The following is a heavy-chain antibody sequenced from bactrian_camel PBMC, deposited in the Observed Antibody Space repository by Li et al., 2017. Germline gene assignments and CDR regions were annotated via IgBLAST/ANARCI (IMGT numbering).Heavy chain of an antibody. Sequence: DVQLVESGGGSVQTGGSLRLSCVASGFPSPCMGWFRQAPGKEREGVAAIASGGGNTYYAGSVDGRFTTSQDNAKNTVYLQMNSLKPEDTAMYYCAGRTDGNCGAWYLTTTSAFQYWGQGTQVTVS. J-gene: IGHJ4*01. CDR2: IASGGGNT. CDR3: AGRTDGNCGAWYLTTTSAFQY. V-gene: IGHV3S40*01. CDR1: GFPSPC. D-gene: IGHD1*01.